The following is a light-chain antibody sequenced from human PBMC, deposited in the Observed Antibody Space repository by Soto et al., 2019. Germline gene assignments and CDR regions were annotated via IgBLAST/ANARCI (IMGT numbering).Light chain of an antibody. CDR2: GAS. V-gene: IGKV3-20*01. CDR3: QQYGGSPWT. CDR1: QSVSSNY. Sequence: EIVLTQSPGTLSLSPGERATLSCRASQSVSSNYLAWYQQKPGQAPRLLIYGASNRATGIPDRFSGSGSGTDFTLTISRLEPEDFAVYYCQQYGGSPWTFVQGTKVEIK. J-gene: IGKJ1*01.